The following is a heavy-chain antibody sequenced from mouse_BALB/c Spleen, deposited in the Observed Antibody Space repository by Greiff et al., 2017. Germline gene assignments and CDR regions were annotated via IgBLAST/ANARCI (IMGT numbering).Heavy chain of an antibody. Sequence: VKLVESGPGLVQPSQSLSITCTVSGFSLTSYGVHWVRQSPGKGLEWLGVIWSGGSTDYNAAFISRLSISKDNSKSQVFFKMNSLQADDTAIYYCARNYPRPTVVRAMDYWGQGTSVTVSS. CDR3: ARNYPRPTVVRAMDY. J-gene: IGHJ4*01. CDR2: IWSGGST. D-gene: IGHD1-1*01. CDR1: GFSLTSYG. V-gene: IGHV2-4-1*01.